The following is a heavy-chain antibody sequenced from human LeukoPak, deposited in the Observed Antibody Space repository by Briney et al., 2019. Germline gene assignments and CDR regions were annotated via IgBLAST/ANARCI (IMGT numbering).Heavy chain of an antibody. Sequence: PSQTLSLTCTVSGGSISSGSYYWSWIRQPAGKGLEWIGRIYTSGSTNYNPSLKSRVTISVDTSKNQFSLKLSSVTAADTAVYYCARQVLLWFGELSPPDYWGQGTWSPSPQ. CDR1: GGSISSGSYY. V-gene: IGHV4-61*02. CDR3: ARQVLLWFGELSPPDY. J-gene: IGHJ4*02. D-gene: IGHD3-10*01. CDR2: IYTSGST.